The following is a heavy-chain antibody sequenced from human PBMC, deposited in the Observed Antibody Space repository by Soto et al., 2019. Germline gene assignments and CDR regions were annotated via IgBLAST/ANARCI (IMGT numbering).Heavy chain of an antibody. D-gene: IGHD2-21*02. J-gene: IGHJ3*02. Sequence: PGGSLRLSCAASGFTFSGSAMHWVRQASGKGLEWVGRIRSKANSYATAYAASVKGRFTISRDDSKNTAYLHMNSLKTEDTAVYYCTSPYDSDAFDIWGQGTMVTVSS. CDR1: GFTFSGSA. V-gene: IGHV3-73*01. CDR2: IRSKANSYAT. CDR3: TSPYDSDAFDI.